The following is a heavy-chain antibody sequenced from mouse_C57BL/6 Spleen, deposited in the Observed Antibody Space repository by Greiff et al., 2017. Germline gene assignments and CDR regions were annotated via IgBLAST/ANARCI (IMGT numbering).Heavy chain of an antibody. CDR3: AREVTTTTPFAY. J-gene: IGHJ3*01. Sequence: QVQLQQSGPELVKPGASVKISCKASGYAFSSSWMNWVKQRPGKGLEWIGRIYPGDGDTNYNGKFKGKATLTADKSSSTAYMQLSSLTSEDSAVYFCAREVTTTTPFAYWGQGTLVTVSA. CDR1: GYAFSSSW. D-gene: IGHD2-2*01. V-gene: IGHV1-82*01. CDR2: IYPGDGDT.